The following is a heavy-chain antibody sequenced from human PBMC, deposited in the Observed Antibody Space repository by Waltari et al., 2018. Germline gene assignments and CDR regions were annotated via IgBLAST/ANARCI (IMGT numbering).Heavy chain of an antibody. D-gene: IGHD4-17*01. Sequence: QVQLVQSGAEVQKPGASVKVSCEASGYSFPYYTVAWVRQAPGQGLEWMGRISPYSGKTDLVQSFQGRIILTTDTSTRTAYMELRSLTSDDAGVYYCARDTLGDYGGWFDTWGQGTLVTV. CDR3: ARDTLGDYGGWFDT. CDR1: GYSFPYYT. V-gene: IGHV1-18*01. J-gene: IGHJ5*02. CDR2: ISPYSGKT.